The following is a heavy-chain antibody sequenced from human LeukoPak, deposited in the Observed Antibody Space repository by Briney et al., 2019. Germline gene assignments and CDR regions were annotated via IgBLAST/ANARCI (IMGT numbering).Heavy chain of an antibody. CDR1: GYTFTSYY. Sequence: ASVTVSCTASGYTFTSYYMHWVRQAPGQGLEWMGIINPSGGSTSYAQKFQGRVTMTRDTSTSTVYMELSSLRSEDTAVYYCARDLTGPDYGDYFDYWGQGTLVTVSS. J-gene: IGHJ4*02. V-gene: IGHV1-46*01. D-gene: IGHD4-17*01. CDR3: ARDLTGPDYGDYFDY. CDR2: INPSGGST.